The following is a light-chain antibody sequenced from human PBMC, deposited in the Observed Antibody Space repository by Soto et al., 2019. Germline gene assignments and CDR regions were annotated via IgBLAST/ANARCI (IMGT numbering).Light chain of an antibody. Sequence: QSVLTQPPSVSGAPGQRVTISCTGSSSNIGAGYDVHWYQQRPGTAPKLLIYGNSNRTSGVPDRFSGSKSGTSASLAITGLQAEDEADYYCQSYDSSLSVVFGGGTKLTVL. V-gene: IGLV1-40*01. CDR2: GNS. CDR1: SSNIGAGYD. J-gene: IGLJ2*01. CDR3: QSYDSSLSVV.